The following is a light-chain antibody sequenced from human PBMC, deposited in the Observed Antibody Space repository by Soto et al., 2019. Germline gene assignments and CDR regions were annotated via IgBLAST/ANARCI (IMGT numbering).Light chain of an antibody. CDR2: DVS. Sequence: DIQMTQSPSTLSASVGYRVTITCRASQSINGWLAWYQQKPGKAPKLLIYDVSTLDSGVPSRFSGSASGTEFTLTISSLESDDFATYYCQQYHRYSTFGQGTKVDIK. V-gene: IGKV1-5*01. J-gene: IGKJ1*01. CDR1: QSINGW. CDR3: QQYHRYST.